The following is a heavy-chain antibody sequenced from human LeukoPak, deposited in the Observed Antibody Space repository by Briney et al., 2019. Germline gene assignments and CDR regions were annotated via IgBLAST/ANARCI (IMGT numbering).Heavy chain of an antibody. CDR3: TTDKLPRYVEKAGYYYYYMDV. V-gene: IGHV3-15*01. J-gene: IGHJ6*03. CDR2: IKSKTDGGTT. CDR1: GFTFSNAW. Sequence: PGGSLRLSCAASGFTFSNAWMSWVRQAPGKGLEWVGRIKSKTDGGTTDYAAPVKGRFTISRDDSKNTLYLQMNSLKTEDTAVYYCTTDKLPRYVEKAGYYYYYMDVWGKGTTVTVSS. D-gene: IGHD1-7*01.